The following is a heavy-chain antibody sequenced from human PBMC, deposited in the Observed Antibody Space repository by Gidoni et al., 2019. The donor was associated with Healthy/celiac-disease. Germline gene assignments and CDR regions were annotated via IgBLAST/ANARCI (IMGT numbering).Heavy chain of an antibody. Sequence: EVQLVESGGGLVQPGGSLRLSCAASGFTFSSYAMSWVRQAPGKGLEWVSAISGSGGSTYYADSVKGRFTISRDNSKNTLYLQMNSLRAEDTAVYYCAKDGIVVVPAAILEGGWDYWGQGTLVTVSS. CDR1: GFTFSSYA. CDR3: AKDGIVVVPAAILEGGWDY. D-gene: IGHD2-2*01. J-gene: IGHJ4*02. CDR2: ISGSGGST. V-gene: IGHV3-23*04.